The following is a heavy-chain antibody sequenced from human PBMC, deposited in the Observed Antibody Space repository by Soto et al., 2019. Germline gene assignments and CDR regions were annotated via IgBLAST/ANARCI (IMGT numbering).Heavy chain of an antibody. J-gene: IGHJ5*02. CDR1: GGSSSSGGYY. D-gene: IGHD3-3*01. Sequence: SETLSLTCTVSGGSSSSGGYYWSWVRLHPGKGLEWIGYIYYSGSTYYNPPLQSRVTISVDTSKNQFSLNLCSVTAADTAVYFCARDEMYFDFWSGYRHWFEPWGQGTLVTAAS. CDR3: ARDEMYFDFWSGYRHWFEP. V-gene: IGHV4-31*03. CDR2: IYYSGST.